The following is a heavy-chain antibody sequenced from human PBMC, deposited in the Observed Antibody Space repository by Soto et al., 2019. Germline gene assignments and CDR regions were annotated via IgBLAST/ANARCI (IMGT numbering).Heavy chain of an antibody. J-gene: IGHJ4*02. D-gene: IGHD5-12*01. CDR2: IYYSGSA. CDR3: ARPNPREGYNCQIFDY. V-gene: IGHV4-31*03. CDR1: GVYISSGGYY. Sequence: SGTLCLTCTVSGVYISSGGYYWSWIRQHPGKGLECIGYIYYSGSAYYNPSVNSRVIITVDAAKNQFCLKLSLVTADETALYFCARPNPREGYNCQIFDYWGQGTLVTVSS.